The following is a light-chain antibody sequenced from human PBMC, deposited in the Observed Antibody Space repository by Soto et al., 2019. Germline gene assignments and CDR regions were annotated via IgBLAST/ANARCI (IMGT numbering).Light chain of an antibody. V-gene: IGLV2-23*02. CDR1: SSDVGSYNL. CDR2: EVS. Sequence: QSALTQPASVSGSHGQSITISCTGTSSDVGSYNLVSWYQQHPGKAPKLMIYEVSKRPSGVSNRFSGSKSGNTASLTISGLQAEDEADYSCCSYAGSSTYVFGTGTKVTVL. CDR3: CSYAGSSTYV. J-gene: IGLJ1*01.